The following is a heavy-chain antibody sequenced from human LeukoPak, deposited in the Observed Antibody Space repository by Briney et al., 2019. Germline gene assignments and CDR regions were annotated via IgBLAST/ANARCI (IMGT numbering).Heavy chain of an antibody. J-gene: IGHJ6*02. CDR1: GYSFTSYW. V-gene: IGHV5-51*01. CDR3: ARHGGYCSSTSCHNYYYYGMDV. Sequence: GESLKISCKGSGYSFTSYWIGWVRQMPGEGLEWMGIIYPGDSDTRYSPSFQGQVTISADKSISTAYLQWSSLKASDTAMYYCARHGGYCSSTSCHNYYYYGMDVWGQGTTVTVSS. CDR2: IYPGDSDT. D-gene: IGHD2-2*03.